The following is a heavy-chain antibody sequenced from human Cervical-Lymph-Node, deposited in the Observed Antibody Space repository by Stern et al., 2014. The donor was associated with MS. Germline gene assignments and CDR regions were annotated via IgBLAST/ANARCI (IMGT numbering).Heavy chain of an antibody. CDR3: VRPDIMGTIWN. V-gene: IGHV4-39*01. Sequence: QVQLQESGPGLVKPSETLSLTCTVSGGSITSSSYYWGWIRQPPGRGLEYIGTVYYTGSTFYDPSLKSRVTISVDTSKNQVAPKLTSGTAADTAVYYCVRPDIMGTIWNWGQGTLVTVSS. D-gene: IGHD1-26*01. CDR2: VYYTGST. CDR1: GGSITSSSYY. J-gene: IGHJ4*02.